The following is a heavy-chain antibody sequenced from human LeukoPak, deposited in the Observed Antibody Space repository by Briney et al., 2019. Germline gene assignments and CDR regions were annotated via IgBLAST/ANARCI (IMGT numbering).Heavy chain of an antibody. D-gene: IGHD2/OR15-2a*01. V-gene: IGHV4-39*01. Sequence: PSETLSLTCTVSGGSISSSSYYWGWIRQPPGKGLEWIGSIYYSGSTYYNPSLKSRVTISVDTSKNQFSLKLSSVTAADTAVYYCASGSLPSIIESHNWFDPWGQGTLVTVSS. CDR2: IYYSGST. CDR1: GGSISSSSYY. CDR3: ASGSLPSIIESHNWFDP. J-gene: IGHJ5*02.